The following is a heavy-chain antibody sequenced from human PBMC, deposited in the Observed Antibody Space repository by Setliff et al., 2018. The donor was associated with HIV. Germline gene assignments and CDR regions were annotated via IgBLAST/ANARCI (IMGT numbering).Heavy chain of an antibody. CDR3: TRGPEGVAGGDY. J-gene: IGHJ4*02. CDR2: IYNSGNT. D-gene: IGHD3-3*01. CDR1: GDSINSGGYY. V-gene: IGHV4-31*03. Sequence: TLSLTCTVSGDSINSGGYYWTWIRQHPGKGLEWIGYIYNSGNTSYNPSLKSRLTISVDTSQNQFSLKVTSVTAADTAIYYCTRGPEGVAGGDYWGQGILVTVSS.